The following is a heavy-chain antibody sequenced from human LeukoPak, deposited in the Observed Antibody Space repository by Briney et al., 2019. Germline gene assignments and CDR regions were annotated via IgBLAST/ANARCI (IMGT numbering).Heavy chain of an antibody. V-gene: IGHV1-69*06. D-gene: IGHD3-3*01. Sequence: ASVKVSCKASGGTFSSYAIGWVRQAPGQGLEWMGGIIPIFGTVNYAQKFQGRVTITADKSTSTAYMELSSLRSEDTAVYYCARSLFRFLEWSYRSYYYYYMDVWGKGTTVTVSS. CDR3: ARSLFRFLEWSYRSYYYYYMDV. CDR2: IIPIFGTV. CDR1: GGTFSSYA. J-gene: IGHJ6*03.